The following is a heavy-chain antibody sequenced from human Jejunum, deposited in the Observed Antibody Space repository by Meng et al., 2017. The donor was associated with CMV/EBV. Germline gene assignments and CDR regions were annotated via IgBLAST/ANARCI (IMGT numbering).Heavy chain of an antibody. J-gene: IGHJ4*02. CDR2: MHNSGGT. D-gene: IGHD6-19*01. CDR3: ARGGDISETTAY. V-gene: IGHV4-59*01. CDR1: RGAISTYY. Sequence: SVSRGAISTYYWCWIRQSPGKGLGWIGYMHNSGGTPYNPSLKSRVTMSIDTSKNQFSLKLRSVTAADTAVYYCARGGDISETTAYWGQGTLGTVSS.